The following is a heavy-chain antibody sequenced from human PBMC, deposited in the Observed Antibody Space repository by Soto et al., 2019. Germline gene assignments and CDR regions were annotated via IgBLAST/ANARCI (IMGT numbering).Heavy chain of an antibody. J-gene: IGHJ3*02. CDR3: ARGGIVVVVAARDAFDI. V-gene: IGHV4-31*11. CDR2: IYYSGST. CDR1: GGSISSGGYY. D-gene: IGHD2-15*01. Sequence: SETLSLTCAVSGGSISSGGYYWSWIRQHPGKGLEWIGYIYYSGSTYYNPSLKSRVTISVDTSKNQFSLKLSSVTAADTAVYYCARGGIVVVVAARDAFDIWGQGTMVTVSS.